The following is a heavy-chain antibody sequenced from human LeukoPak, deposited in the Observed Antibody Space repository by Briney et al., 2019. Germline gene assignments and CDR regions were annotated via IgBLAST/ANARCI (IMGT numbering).Heavy chain of an antibody. CDR2: ISSSSSYI. CDR1: GFTFSSYG. Sequence: GGSLRLSCAASGFTFSSYGMHWVRQAPGKGLEWVSSISSSSSYIYYADSVKGRFTIARDNAKNSLYLQMNSLRAEDTAVYYCARDERRYGIATISSAFDIWGQGTMVTVSS. V-gene: IGHV3-21*01. D-gene: IGHD5-12*01. CDR3: ARDERRYGIATISSAFDI. J-gene: IGHJ3*02.